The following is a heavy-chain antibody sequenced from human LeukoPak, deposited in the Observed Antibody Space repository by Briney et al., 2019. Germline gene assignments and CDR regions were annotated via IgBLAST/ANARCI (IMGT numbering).Heavy chain of an antibody. CDR1: GFTFSSYG. J-gene: IGHJ4*02. CDR3: AKNAYLEYSSSSLDY. Sequence: GGSLRLSCAASGFTFSSYGTHWVRQAPGKGLEWVAVISYDGSNKYYADSVKGRFTISRDNSKNTLYLQMNSLRAEDTAVYYCAKNAYLEYSSSSLDYWGQGTLVTVSS. D-gene: IGHD6-6*01. CDR2: ISYDGSNK. V-gene: IGHV3-30*18.